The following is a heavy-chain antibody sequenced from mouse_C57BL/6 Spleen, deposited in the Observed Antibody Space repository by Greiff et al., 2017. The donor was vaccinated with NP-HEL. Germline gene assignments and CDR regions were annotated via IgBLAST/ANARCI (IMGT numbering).Heavy chain of an antibody. CDR3: AREYDGYPAWFAY. CDR1: GYTFTDYN. J-gene: IGHJ3*01. D-gene: IGHD2-3*01. V-gene: IGHV1-18*01. Sequence: VQLQQSGPELVKPGASVKIPCKASGYTFTDYNMDWVKQSHGKSLEWIGDINPNNGGTIYNQKFKGKATLTVDKSSSTAYMELRSLTSEDTAVYYCAREYDGYPAWFAYWGQGTLVTVSA. CDR2: INPNNGGT.